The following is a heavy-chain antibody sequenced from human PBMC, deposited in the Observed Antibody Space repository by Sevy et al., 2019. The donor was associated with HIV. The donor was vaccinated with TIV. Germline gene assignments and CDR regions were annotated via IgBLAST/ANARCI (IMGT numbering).Heavy chain of an antibody. CDR1: GASISSSGYY. D-gene: IGHD6-19*01. CDR3: AGPILTYNSGWSYYDY. Sequence: SETLSLTCTVSGASISSSGYYWGLIRQPPGKGLEWIASIRYSGETFYNPSLKSRVTISADTSKNQFSLQLRSVTAADTAIYFCAGPILTYNSGWSYYDYWGQGTVVTVSS. J-gene: IGHJ4*02. CDR2: IRYSGET. V-gene: IGHV4-39*01.